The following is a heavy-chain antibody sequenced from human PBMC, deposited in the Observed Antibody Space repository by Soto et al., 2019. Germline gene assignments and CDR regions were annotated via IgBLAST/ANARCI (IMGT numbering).Heavy chain of an antibody. V-gene: IGHV3-23*01. CDR3: AKLASGHYCTNGVYLLYYCDY. D-gene: IGHD2-8*01. CDR1: GFTFNNYA. CDR2: ISGSGGST. J-gene: IGHJ4*02. Sequence: EVQLLESGGGLVQPGGSLRLSCAASGFTFNNYAMSWVRQAPGKGLEWVSAISGSGGSTHYADSVKGRFTISRDNSKNTLCLQMNSLRAEDTAVYYCAKLASGHYCTNGVYLLYYCDYWGQGAQVTVSS.